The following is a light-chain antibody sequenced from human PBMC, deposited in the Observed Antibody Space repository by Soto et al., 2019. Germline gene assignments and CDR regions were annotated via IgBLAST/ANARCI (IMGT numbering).Light chain of an antibody. J-gene: IGLJ1*01. CDR1: SSDVGGYNY. CDR2: DVN. Sequence: QSVLTQPRSVSGSPGQSVTISCTGTSSDVGGYNYVSWYQQHPGKAPKLMISDVNKRPSGVPDRFSGSKSGNTASLTISGLQAEDEADYYCCSYAGSSLYVFGIGTRSPS. CDR3: CSYAGSSLYV. V-gene: IGLV2-11*01.